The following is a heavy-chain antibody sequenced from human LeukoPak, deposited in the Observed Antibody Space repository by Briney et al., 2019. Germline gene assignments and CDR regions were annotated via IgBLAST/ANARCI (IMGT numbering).Heavy chain of an antibody. CDR1: GYTFTSYD. V-gene: IGHV1-8*01. CDR2: MNPNSGNT. Sequence: GASVKVSCKASGYTFTSYDINWVRQATGQGLEWMGWMNPNSGNTGYAQKFQGRVTMTRNTSISTAYMELSSLRSGDTAVYYCARENDYGSSLGSWGQGTLVTVSS. D-gene: IGHD3-10*01. CDR3: ARENDYGSSLGS. J-gene: IGHJ5*02.